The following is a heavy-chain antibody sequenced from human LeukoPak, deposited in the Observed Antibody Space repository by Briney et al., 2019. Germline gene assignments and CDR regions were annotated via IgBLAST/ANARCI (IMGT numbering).Heavy chain of an antibody. Sequence: PGESLRLSCAASGFTFDDYGMSWVRQAPGKGLEWVSGINWNGGSTVYADSVKGRFTISRDNAKNSLYLQMNSLRAEDTALYYCARGHSEAYYDILTALIFFDYWGQGTLVTVSS. CDR2: INWNGGST. J-gene: IGHJ4*02. V-gene: IGHV3-20*04. CDR3: ARGHSEAYYDILTALIFFDY. CDR1: GFTFDDYG. D-gene: IGHD3-9*01.